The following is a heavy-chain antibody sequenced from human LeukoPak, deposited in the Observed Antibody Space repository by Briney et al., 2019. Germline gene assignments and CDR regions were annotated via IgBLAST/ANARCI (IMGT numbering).Heavy chain of an antibody. CDR2: MSSDNGNT. D-gene: IGHD5-12*01. Sequence: GASVKVSCKTSGHSINTFGITWVRQAPGQGLEWIGWMSSDNGNTNYADKFQGRVTITRDTSRTTAYMELRSLRSDDTAVYFCANVAKGRHFFYYMDVWGAGTTVTVSS. CDR3: ANVAKGRHFFYYMDV. CDR1: GHSINTFG. V-gene: IGHV1-18*01. J-gene: IGHJ6*03.